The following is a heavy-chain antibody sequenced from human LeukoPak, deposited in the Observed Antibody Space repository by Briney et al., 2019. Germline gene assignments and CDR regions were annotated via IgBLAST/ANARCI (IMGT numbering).Heavy chain of an antibody. V-gene: IGHV3-7*01. Sequence: RQXXXKGLEWVANIKHDGSEKFYVDSVKGRFTISRDNARKSLYLQMYDLRTEDTAVYYCAVAYGMDVWGQGTTVTVSS. CDR3: AVAYGMDV. J-gene: IGHJ6*02. CDR2: IKHDGSEK.